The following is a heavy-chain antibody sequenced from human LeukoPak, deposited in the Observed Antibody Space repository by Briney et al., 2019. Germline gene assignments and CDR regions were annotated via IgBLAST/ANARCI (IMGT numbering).Heavy chain of an antibody. CDR2: IWYDGSNK. J-gene: IGHJ4*02. Sequence: PGGSLRLSCAASGFTFSSYGMHWVRQAPGKGLEWVAVIWYDGSNKYYADSVKGRFTISRDNSKNTLYLQMNSLRAEDTAVYYCARGGWDYYGSALFDYWGLGTLVTVSS. CDR3: ARGGWDYYGSALFDY. D-gene: IGHD3-10*01. CDR1: GFTFSSYG. V-gene: IGHV3-33*01.